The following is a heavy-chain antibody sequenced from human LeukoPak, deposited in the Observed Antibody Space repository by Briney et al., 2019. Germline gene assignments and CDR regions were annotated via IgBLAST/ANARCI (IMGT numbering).Heavy chain of an antibody. J-gene: IGHJ4*02. D-gene: IGHD3-22*01. Sequence: GGSLRLSCAASGFTVGSNYMSWVRQAPGKGLEWVSVIYSGGSTYYADSVKGRFTISRDNSKNTLYLQMNSLRAEDTAVYYCARSLYYYDSSGYHYYFDYWGQGTLVTVSS. CDR2: IYSGGST. CDR1: GFTVGSNY. CDR3: ARSLYYYDSSGYHYYFDY. V-gene: IGHV3-66*01.